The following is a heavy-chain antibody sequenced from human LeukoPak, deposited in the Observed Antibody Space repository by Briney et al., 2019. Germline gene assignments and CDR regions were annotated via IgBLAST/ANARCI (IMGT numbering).Heavy chain of an antibody. CDR1: GFTFSSYG. D-gene: IGHD2-21*02. Sequence: GGSLRLSCAACGFTFSSYGMHWVRQAPGKGLEWVAVIWYDGSNKYYADSVKGRFTISRDNSKNTLYLQMNSLRAEDTAVYYCAKAYCGGDCYSLVGAFDIWGQGTMVTVSS. J-gene: IGHJ3*02. CDR3: AKAYCGGDCYSLVGAFDI. V-gene: IGHV3-33*06. CDR2: IWYDGSNK.